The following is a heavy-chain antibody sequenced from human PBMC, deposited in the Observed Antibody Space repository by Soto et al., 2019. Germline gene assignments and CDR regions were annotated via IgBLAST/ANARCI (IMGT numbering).Heavy chain of an antibody. J-gene: IGHJ4*02. V-gene: IGHV5-51*01. Sequence: EVQLVQSGAEVKKPGESLKISCKGSGYSFTSYWIAWVRQMPGQGLEWMGIIYPGDSDVTYSPSFQGQVTISADKSINPAYLQWSSLKASDTALYYCARQWGSYPYLDYWGQGTLVTVSS. CDR3: ARQWGSYPYLDY. CDR1: GYSFTSYW. CDR2: IYPGDSDV. D-gene: IGHD1-26*01.